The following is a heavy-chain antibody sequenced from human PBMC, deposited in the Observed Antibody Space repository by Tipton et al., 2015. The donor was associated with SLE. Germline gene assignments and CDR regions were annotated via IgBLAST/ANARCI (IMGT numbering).Heavy chain of an antibody. CDR1: GFTFSSYW. V-gene: IGHV3-7*01. CDR2: IKEDGSDK. D-gene: IGHD1-14*01. J-gene: IGHJ4*02. Sequence: GSLRLSCAASGFTFSSYWMTWVRQAPGKGLEWVASIKEDGSDKYYVDSVKGRFTISRDNAKNSLFLHMSSLRAEDTALYYCARDTYRFFDDWGQGTLVTVSS. CDR3: ARDTYRFFDD.